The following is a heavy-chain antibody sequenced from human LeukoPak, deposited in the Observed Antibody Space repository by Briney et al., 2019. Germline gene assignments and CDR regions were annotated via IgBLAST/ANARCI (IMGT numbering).Heavy chain of an antibody. Sequence: GGSLRVSCTASEFTFDDYGMRWVRQAPGKGLEWVSGINWNGGSTDYADSVKRRFTISIDHAKNSLYLQMNSLRAEDTAFYYCARNPSDCSWIDYWGQGTLVTVSS. CDR1: EFTFDDYG. V-gene: IGHV3-20*04. J-gene: IGHJ4*02. CDR3: ARNPSDCSWIDY. D-gene: IGHD2-15*01. CDR2: INWNGGST.